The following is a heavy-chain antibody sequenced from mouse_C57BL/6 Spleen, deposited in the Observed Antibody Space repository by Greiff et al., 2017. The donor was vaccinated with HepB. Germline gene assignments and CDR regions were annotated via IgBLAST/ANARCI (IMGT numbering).Heavy chain of an antibody. D-gene: IGHD2-4*01. Sequence: VKLMESGAELVKPGASVKMSCKASGYTFTTYPIEGMKQNHGKSLEWIGNFHPYNDDTKYNEKFKGKATLTVEKSSSKFYLELSRLTSDDSAVYYCARGLRDGRGFAYWGQGTLVTVSA. CDR2: FHPYNDDT. CDR3: ARGLRDGRGFAY. V-gene: IGHV1-47*01. J-gene: IGHJ3*01. CDR1: GYTFTTYP.